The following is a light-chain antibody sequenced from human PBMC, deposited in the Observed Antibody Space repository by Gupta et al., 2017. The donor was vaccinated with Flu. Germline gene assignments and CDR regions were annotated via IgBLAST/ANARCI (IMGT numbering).Light chain of an antibody. CDR3: QQYYSTPRT. CDR2: WAS. J-gene: IGKJ1*01. CDR1: QSVLYSSNNRTY. V-gene: IGKV4-1*01. Sequence: DIVMTQSPDFLDVSLGERATINCKSSQSVLYSSNNRTYLAWYQQKPGQPPKLLIYWASTRESGVPDRFSGSGFGTDFTLTISSLQAEDVAVYYWQQYYSTPRTFGQGTKVEIK.